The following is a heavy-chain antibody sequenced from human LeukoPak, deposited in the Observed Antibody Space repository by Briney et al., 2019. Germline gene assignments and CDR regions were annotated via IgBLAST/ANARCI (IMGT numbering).Heavy chain of an antibody. Sequence: KCGGSLKISCKGSGYSFSSYWIAWVRQMPGKGLEWMGIIYPGDSDTRYSPSFQGQVSISADKSITTAYLQWSSLEASDTAKYYCARQSHDYYYGMDVWGQGTTVTVSS. CDR2: IYPGDSDT. J-gene: IGHJ6*02. CDR3: ARQSHDYYYGMDV. CDR1: GYSFSSYW. V-gene: IGHV5-51*01.